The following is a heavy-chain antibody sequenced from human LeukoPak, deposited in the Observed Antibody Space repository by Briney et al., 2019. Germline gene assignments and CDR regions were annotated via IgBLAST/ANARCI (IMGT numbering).Heavy chain of an antibody. V-gene: IGHV3-74*01. Sequence: GGSLRLSCAVSGFTLSRHWMHWVRQAPGQGLVWVSRINSDASSTSYADAVKGRFTISGDNAKNTLYLQMNSLRAEDTAVYYCKSGIVATIGDYWGQGTLVTASS. CDR3: KSGIVATIGDY. D-gene: IGHD5-12*01. CDR2: INSDASST. CDR1: GFTLSRHW. J-gene: IGHJ4*02.